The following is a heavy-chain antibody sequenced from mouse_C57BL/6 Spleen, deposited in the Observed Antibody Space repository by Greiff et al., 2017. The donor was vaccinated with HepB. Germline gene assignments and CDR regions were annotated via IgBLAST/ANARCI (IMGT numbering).Heavy chain of an antibody. CDR1: GYTFTSYW. CDR2: IHPNSGST. V-gene: IGHV1-64*01. D-gene: IGHD1-1*01. Sequence: QVQLQHPGAELVKPGASVKLSCKASGYTFTSYWMHWVKQRPGQDLEWIGMIHPNSGSTNYNEKFKSKATLTVDKSSSTAYMQLSSLTSEDSAVYYCARHGSSYYYAMDYWGQGTSVTVSS. J-gene: IGHJ4*01. CDR3: ARHGSSYYYAMDY.